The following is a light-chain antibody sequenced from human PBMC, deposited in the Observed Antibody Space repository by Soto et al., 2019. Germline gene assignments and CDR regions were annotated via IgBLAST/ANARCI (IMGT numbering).Light chain of an antibody. CDR3: QQYNNWPPFT. Sequence: EIVLTQSPATLSLSPGERATLSCRASQSVSTYLAWYQQKPGQAPRLLIYGASTRANGIPVRFSGSGSGTEFTLTISSLQSEDFAVYDCQQYNNWPPFTFGPGTKVDIK. V-gene: IGKV3-15*01. J-gene: IGKJ3*01. CDR1: QSVSTY. CDR2: GAS.